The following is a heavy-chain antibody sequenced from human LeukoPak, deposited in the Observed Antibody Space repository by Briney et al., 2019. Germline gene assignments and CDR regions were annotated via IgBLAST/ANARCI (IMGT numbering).Heavy chain of an antibody. Sequence: SENLSLTCAVYGGSFSGYYWSWIRQPPGKGLEWIGEINHSGSTNYNPSLKSRVTISVDTSKNQFSLKLSSVTAADTAVYYCASLWPYQLSAFDIWGQGTMVTVSS. CDR3: ASLWPYQLSAFDI. CDR1: GGSFSGYY. CDR2: INHSGST. J-gene: IGHJ3*02. V-gene: IGHV4-34*01. D-gene: IGHD2-2*01.